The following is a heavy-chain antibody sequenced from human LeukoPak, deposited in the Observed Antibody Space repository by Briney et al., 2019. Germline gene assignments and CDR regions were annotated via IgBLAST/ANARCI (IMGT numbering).Heavy chain of an antibody. J-gene: IGHJ4*02. Sequence: GGSLRLSCAASGFTFSSYWMSWVRQAPGKGLDWVANIKQDGSEKYYVDSVKGRFTISRDNAKNSLYLQMDSLRAEDTAVYYCARGHDFWSGLSDYWGQGTLVTVSS. D-gene: IGHD3-3*01. CDR1: GFTFSSYW. CDR3: ARGHDFWSGLSDY. CDR2: IKQDGSEK. V-gene: IGHV3-7*01.